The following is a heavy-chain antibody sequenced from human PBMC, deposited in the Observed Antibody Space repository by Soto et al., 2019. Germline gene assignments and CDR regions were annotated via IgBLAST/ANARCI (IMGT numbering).Heavy chain of an antibody. CDR3: ARTFDTITYYFDY. D-gene: IGHD3-9*01. J-gene: IGHJ4*02. CDR1: DFSFSSYA. Sequence: VHLVESGGGVVQPGGSLRLSCAASDFSFSSYAMHWIRQAPGKGLEWLVVISFDGNIIQYADSVKGRFIISRDNSKNTLYLQMNSLRGDDTAVYYCARTFDTITYYFDYWGQGTLVTVSS. CDR2: ISFDGNII. V-gene: IGHV3-30-3*01.